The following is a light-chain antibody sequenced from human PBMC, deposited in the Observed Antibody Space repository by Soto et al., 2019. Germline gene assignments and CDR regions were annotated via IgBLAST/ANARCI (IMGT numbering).Light chain of an antibody. V-gene: IGKV3-20*01. CDR1: QSVNNNY. CDR3: QQYGSSQFT. J-gene: IGKJ3*01. CDR2: DTS. Sequence: EIVLLQSPGTLSLSPGEGATLSCRASQSVNNNYLAWYQQRPGQAPTVLIFDTSRRDTGVPDRFSGIGSGTDFTLRISRVEPDDCAVYYCQQYGSSQFTFGPGTKVNIK.